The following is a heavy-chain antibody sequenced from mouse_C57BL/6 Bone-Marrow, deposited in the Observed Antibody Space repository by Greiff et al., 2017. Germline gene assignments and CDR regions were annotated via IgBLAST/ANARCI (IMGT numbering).Heavy chain of an antibody. CDR1: GFTFSDFY. D-gene: IGHD6-1*01. CDR2: SRNKANDYTT. J-gene: IGHJ4*01. V-gene: IGHV7-1*01. CDR3: ARDASSWYYGMDY. Sequence: EVKLMESGGGLVQSGRSLRLSCATSGFTFSDFYMEWVRQAPGKGLEWIAASRNKANDYTTEYSASVKGRFIVSRDTSQSILYLQMNALRAEDTAMYYCARDASSWYYGMDYWGQGTSVTVSS.